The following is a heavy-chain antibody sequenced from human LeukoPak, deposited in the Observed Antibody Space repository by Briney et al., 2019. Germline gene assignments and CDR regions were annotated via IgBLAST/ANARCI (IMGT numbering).Heavy chain of an antibody. D-gene: IGHD3-22*01. CDR3: ARHYYDSSGYYSVNFFDY. CDR1: GFTFDDHG. Sequence: GGSLRLSCAASGFTFDDHGVSWVRQAPGKGLEWVSGINWNGGSTGYADSVKGRFTISRDNAKNSLYLQMNSLTAEDTALYYCARHYYDSSGYYSVNFFDYWGQGTLVTVSS. CDR2: INWNGGST. V-gene: IGHV3-20*04. J-gene: IGHJ4*02.